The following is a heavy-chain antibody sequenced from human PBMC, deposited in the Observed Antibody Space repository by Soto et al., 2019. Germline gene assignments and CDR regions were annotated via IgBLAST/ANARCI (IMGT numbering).Heavy chain of an antibody. Sequence: SETLSLTCTVSGGSISSYYWSWIRQPPGKGLEWIGYVSYTGSTNYNPSLKSRVSISVDTSKNQFSLKLSFVTAADTAVYYCARADSSSWYVESWFDPWGQGTPVTVSS. D-gene: IGHD6-13*01. CDR1: GGSISSYY. CDR2: VSYTGST. CDR3: ARADSSSWYVESWFDP. J-gene: IGHJ5*02. V-gene: IGHV4-59*01.